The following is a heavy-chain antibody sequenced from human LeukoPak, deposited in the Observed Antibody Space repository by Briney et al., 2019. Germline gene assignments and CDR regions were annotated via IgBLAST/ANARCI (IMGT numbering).Heavy chain of an antibody. CDR3: ARWYDYSNYFDY. J-gene: IGHJ4*02. D-gene: IGHD4-11*01. V-gene: IGHV1-2*02. Sequence: SVKVSCKPSGYTFTRYYMHWVRQAPGQGLEWMGWINPNSGGTNYAQTFHGRVTVTRDTSINTAYMELSRLRFDDTAVYYCARWYDYSNYFDYWGQGTLVTVSS. CDR2: INPNSGGT. CDR1: GYTFTRYY.